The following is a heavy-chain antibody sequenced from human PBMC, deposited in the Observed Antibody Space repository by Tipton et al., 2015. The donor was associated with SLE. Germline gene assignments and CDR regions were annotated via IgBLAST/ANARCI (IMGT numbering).Heavy chain of an antibody. CDR1: GGSISLTSFN. CDR2: VFHTGNT. V-gene: IGHV4-39*07. J-gene: IGHJ3*02. Sequence: TLSLTCTVSGGSISLTSFNWGWIRQPPGKVLEWIGCVFHTGNTYYNPSLMSRVTISVDTSKNQFSLKLRSVTAADTAVYYCARPDRIWGLGRMFAVSS. D-gene: IGHD1-14*01. CDR3: ARPDRI.